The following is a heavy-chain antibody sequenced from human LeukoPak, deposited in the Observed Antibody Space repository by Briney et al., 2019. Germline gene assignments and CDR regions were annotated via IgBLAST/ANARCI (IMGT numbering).Heavy chain of an antibody. J-gene: IGHJ4*02. CDR3: ARRXQAIDY. CDR1: DGSVSSVGYY. V-gene: IGHV4-39*01. Sequence: PSETLSLTCTVSDGSVSSVGYYWGWIRQPPGKGLEWIGSIYYSGTTYYNPSLASRVTIFVDTSKNQFSLRLSSVTAADTAVYYCARRXQAIDYWGXGXXXXVSS. CDR2: IYYSGTT.